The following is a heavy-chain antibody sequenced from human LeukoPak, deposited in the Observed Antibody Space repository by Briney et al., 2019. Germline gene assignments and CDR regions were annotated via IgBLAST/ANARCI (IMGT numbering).Heavy chain of an antibody. CDR1: GGSFSGYY. D-gene: IGHD3-16*01. Sequence: SETLSLTCAVYGGSFSGYYWSWIRQPPGKGLEWIGEINHSGSTNYNPSLKSRVTISVDTSKNQFSLKLSSVTAADTAVYYCARRMITFGGDYWGQGTLVTVSS. CDR2: INHSGST. CDR3: ARRMITFGGDY. V-gene: IGHV4-34*01. J-gene: IGHJ4*02.